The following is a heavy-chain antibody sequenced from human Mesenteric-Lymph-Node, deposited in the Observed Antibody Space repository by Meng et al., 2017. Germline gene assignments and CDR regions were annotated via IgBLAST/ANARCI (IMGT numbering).Heavy chain of an antibody. CDR1: GGSIRSGGYS. J-gene: IGHJ4*02. V-gene: IGHV4-31*03. Sequence: QAPLQDSVPGLVKPSQTLSLTGTVSGGSIRSGGYSWSWIRQHPGKGLEWIGYIYYSGSTYYHPSLKSRVTISVDTSKNQFSLKLSSVTAADTAVYYCARGPSRWLQFSFDYWGQGTLVTVSS. CDR3: ARGPSRWLQFSFDY. CDR2: IYYSGST. D-gene: IGHD5-24*01.